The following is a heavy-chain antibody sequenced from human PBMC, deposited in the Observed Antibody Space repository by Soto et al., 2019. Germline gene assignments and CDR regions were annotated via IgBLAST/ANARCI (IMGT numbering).Heavy chain of an antibody. D-gene: IGHD5-12*01. CDR3: AKGDNLGPKTGYAFDP. J-gene: IGHJ5*02. CDR1: GASVSSNTAS. Sequence: QVQLQQSGPGLVKPSQTLSLTCAISGASVSSNTASWNGIRQSPSRGIVWLGRTYFRSKWYNDYAVSVKSRIIINPDTSNNQFSLQLTSVTPEDTAVYFCAKGDNLGPKTGYAFDPWGQGIMVTVSS. V-gene: IGHV6-1*01. CDR2: TYFRSKWYN.